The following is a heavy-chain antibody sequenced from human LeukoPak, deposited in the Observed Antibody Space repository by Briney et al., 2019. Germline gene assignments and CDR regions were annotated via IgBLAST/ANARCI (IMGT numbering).Heavy chain of an antibody. V-gene: IGHV3-53*01. CDR3: AISSGWYLGNFDY. D-gene: IGHD6-19*01. Sequence: GGSLRLSCAASGFTVSSNYMSWVRQAPGKGLEWVSVIYSGGSTYYADSVKGRFTISRDNSKNTLYLQMNSLRAGDTAVYYCAISSGWYLGNFDYWGQGTLVTVSS. J-gene: IGHJ4*02. CDR1: GFTVSSNY. CDR2: IYSGGST.